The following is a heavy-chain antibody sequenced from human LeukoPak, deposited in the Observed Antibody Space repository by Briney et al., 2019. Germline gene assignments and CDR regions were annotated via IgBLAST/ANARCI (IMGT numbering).Heavy chain of an antibody. V-gene: IGHV3-66*01. CDR1: GFTFSNAW. CDR3: ARVPTNPYYYDSSGYSYYFDY. Sequence: GGSLRLSCAASGFTFSNAWMSWVRQAPGKGLEWVSVIYSGGSTYYADSVKGRFTISRDNSKNTLYLQMNSLRAEDTAVYYCARVPTNPYYYDSSGYSYYFDYWGQGTLVTVSS. D-gene: IGHD3-22*01. CDR2: IYSGGST. J-gene: IGHJ4*02.